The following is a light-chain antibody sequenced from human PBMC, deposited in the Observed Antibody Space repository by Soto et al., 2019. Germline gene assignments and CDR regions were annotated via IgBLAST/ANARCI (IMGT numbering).Light chain of an antibody. CDR2: GAY. CDR1: QSVLYNSYNKNH. J-gene: IGKJ2*01. Sequence: DFVMTQAPDSLAVSLGERATINCKSSQSVLYNSYNKNHLCWFQQTPGHPPKLLIYGAYFRPSGVPDRFSGSGSGTDFTLTLSSLQAEDVAVYYCQQYYSIPFTFGQGTKLEI. V-gene: IGKV4-1*01. CDR3: QQYYSIPFT.